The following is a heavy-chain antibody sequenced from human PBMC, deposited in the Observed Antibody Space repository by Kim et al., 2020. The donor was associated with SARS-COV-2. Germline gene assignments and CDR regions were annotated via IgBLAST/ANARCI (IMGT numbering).Heavy chain of an antibody. D-gene: IGHD3-3*01. J-gene: IGHJ4*02. Sequence: GGSLRLSCAASGFTFDDYAMDWVRQAPGKGLEWVSGISWNSGSVDYADSVKGRFTISRDNAKNSLYLQMNSLRAEDTALYYCAKEATPKGYNDFWSGNDFDYWGQGTLVTVSS. CDR1: GFTFDDYA. V-gene: IGHV3-9*01. CDR2: ISWNSGSV. CDR3: AKEATPKGYNDFWSGNDFDY.